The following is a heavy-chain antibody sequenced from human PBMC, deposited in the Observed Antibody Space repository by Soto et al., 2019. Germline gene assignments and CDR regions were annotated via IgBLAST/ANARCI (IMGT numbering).Heavy chain of an antibody. D-gene: IGHD2-8*01. CDR3: ARCQHCSNGGRFDP. CDR1: GCSISSGGYY. J-gene: IGHJ5*02. CDR2: MWPSGGT. V-gene: IGHV4-30-4*01. Sequence: SETLSLTCTISGCSISSGGYYLTWVRQAPGKGLEWIGEMWPSGGTTYNPSLRNRVTISVDNSKNHLSLTLTSVTAADTAIYYCARCQHCSNGGRFDPWGQGALVTVSS.